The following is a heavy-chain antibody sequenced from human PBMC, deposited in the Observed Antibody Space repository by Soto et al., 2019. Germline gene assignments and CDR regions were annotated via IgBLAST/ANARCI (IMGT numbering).Heavy chain of an antibody. CDR2: ISSSGDII. D-gene: IGHD3-22*01. CDR3: ARSPYWYDSSGYLLSVEY. V-gene: IGHV3-48*03. Sequence: GRSLRLSCTASGFTFSSYEMNLVRQAPGKGLEWISYISSSGDIIYYADSVKGRFTISRDNAKNSLFLQMSSLRAEDTAVYYCARSPYWYDSSGYLLSVEYWGKGSPVTVSS. J-gene: IGHJ4*02. CDR1: GFTFSSYE.